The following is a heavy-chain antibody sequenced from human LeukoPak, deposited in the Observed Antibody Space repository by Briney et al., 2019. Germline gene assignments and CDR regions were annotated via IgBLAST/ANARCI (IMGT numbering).Heavy chain of an antibody. CDR1: GGSISSGSYY. J-gene: IGHJ4*02. Sequence: SETLSLTCTVSGGSISSGSYYWSWIRQPGGKGLEWIVRIYTSGSTNYNPSLKSRVTISVDTSKNQFSLKLSSVTAADTAVYYCARVDFWSGYPDYWGQGTLVTVSS. CDR3: ARVDFWSGYPDY. V-gene: IGHV4-61*02. D-gene: IGHD3-3*01. CDR2: IYTSGST.